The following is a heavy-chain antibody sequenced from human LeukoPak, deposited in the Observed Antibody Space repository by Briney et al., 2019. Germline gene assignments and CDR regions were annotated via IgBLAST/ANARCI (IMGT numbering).Heavy chain of an antibody. CDR3: ARGGLFKYFFDY. CDR1: GFTFSSYA. J-gene: IGHJ4*02. CDR2: ISYDGSNK. Sequence: GRSLRLSCAASGFTFSSYAMHWVRQAPGKGLEWVAVISYDGSNKYYADSVKGRFTISRDNSKNTLYLQMNSLRAEDTAVYYCARGGLFKYFFDYWGQGTPVTASS. D-gene: IGHD2-15*01. V-gene: IGHV3-30-3*01.